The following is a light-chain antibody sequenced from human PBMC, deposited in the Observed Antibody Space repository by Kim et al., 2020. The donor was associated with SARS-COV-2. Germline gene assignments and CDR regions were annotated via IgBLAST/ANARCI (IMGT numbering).Light chain of an antibody. CDR1: QSVSSSY. V-gene: IGKV3-20*01. J-gene: IGKJ2*01. CDR3: QQYGSSYT. CDR2: GAS. Sequence: EIVLTQSPGTLSLSPGERATLSCRASQSVSSSYLAWYQQKPGHAPRLLSYGASSRATGIPDRFSGSGSGTDFTLTISRLEREDFAVYYCQQYGSSYTFGQGTKLEI.